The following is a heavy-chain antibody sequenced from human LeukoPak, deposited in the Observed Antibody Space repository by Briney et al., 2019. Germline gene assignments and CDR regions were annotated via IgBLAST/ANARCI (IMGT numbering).Heavy chain of an antibody. CDR1: GFTFSSYG. J-gene: IGHJ4*02. D-gene: IGHD2-2*01. V-gene: IGHV3-66*01. CDR2: IYSGGST. CDR3: ARDSRYCSSTSCYDFYYFDY. Sequence: GGTLRLSCAASGFTFSSYGMSWVRQAPGKGLEWVSVIYSGGSTYYADSVKGRFTISRDNSKNTLYLQMNSLRAEDTAVYYCARDSRYCSSTSCYDFYYFDYWGQGTLVTVSS.